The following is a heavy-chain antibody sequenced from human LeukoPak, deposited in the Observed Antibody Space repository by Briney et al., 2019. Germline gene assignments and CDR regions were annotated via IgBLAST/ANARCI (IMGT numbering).Heavy chain of an antibody. CDR2: ISSSSSYI. J-gene: IGHJ4*02. D-gene: IGHD3-3*01. CDR3: ARVSDTYYDFWSGYYPFDY. Sequence: GGSLRLSCAASGFTFSSYSMNWVRQAPGKGLEWVSSISSSSSYIYYADSVKGRFTISRDNAKSSLYLQMNSLRAEDTAVYYCARVSDTYYDFWSGYYPFDYWGQGTLVTVSS. V-gene: IGHV3-21*01. CDR1: GFTFSSYS.